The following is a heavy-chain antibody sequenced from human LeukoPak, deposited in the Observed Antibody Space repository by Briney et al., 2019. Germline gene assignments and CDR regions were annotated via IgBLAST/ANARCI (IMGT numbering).Heavy chain of an antibody. Sequence: PGGSRRLSCLGSGFGFSNYWMTWLRQAPGEGLEWLANIKEDGSVIYYADSVKGRFTISRDNAKNSVYLQMNSLRVEDTALYYCATGRWFGEFAGSAFEDWGQGTLVTVSS. D-gene: IGHD3-10*01. CDR1: GFGFSNYW. CDR2: IKEDGSVI. V-gene: IGHV3-7*01. CDR3: ATGRWFGEFAGSAFED. J-gene: IGHJ4*02.